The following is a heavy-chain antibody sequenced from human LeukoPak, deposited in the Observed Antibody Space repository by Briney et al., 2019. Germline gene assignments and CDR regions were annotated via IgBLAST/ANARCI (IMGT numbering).Heavy chain of an antibody. D-gene: IGHD3-9*01. Sequence: GGSLRLSCTASGFTFSSYAMNWVRQAPGKGLELVSAISGSGGSRYYADSVKGRFTISRDNSKNTLYLQMNSLRAEDTDVYYCAKSATYYDILTGYPDDYYYYGMHVWGEGTTVTLSS. J-gene: IGHJ6*04. V-gene: IGHV3-23*01. CDR2: ISGSGGSR. CDR1: GFTFSSYA. CDR3: AKSATYYDILTGYPDDYYYYGMHV.